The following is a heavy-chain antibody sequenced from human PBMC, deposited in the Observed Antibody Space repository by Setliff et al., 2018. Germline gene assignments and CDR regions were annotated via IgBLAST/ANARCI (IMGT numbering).Heavy chain of an antibody. CDR1: GGTFSSYA. Sequence: SVKVSCKASGGTFSSYAISWVRQAPGQGLEWMGGIIPIFGTANYAQKFQDRVTITTDESTSTAYMELSSLRSEDTAVYYCASHGPPPGSGTFRDAFDIWGQGTMVTVSS. V-gene: IGHV1-69*05. J-gene: IGHJ3*02. CDR3: ASHGPPPGSGTFRDAFDI. CDR2: IIPIFGTA. D-gene: IGHD3-10*01.